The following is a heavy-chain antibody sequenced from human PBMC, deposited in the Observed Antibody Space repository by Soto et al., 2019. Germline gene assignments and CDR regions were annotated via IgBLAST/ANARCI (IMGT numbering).Heavy chain of an antibody. D-gene: IGHD2-15*01. J-gene: IGHJ6*02. CDR2: IIPIFGTP. CDR3: ARDEVVVATGSTTWHYYAGMDV. V-gene: IGHV1-69*12. Sequence: QVQLVQSGAEVKKPGSSVKVSCKASGDTFSSYAISWVRQAPGQGLEWMGGIIPIFGTPNYAQNFQGRVTITGDEATSTAYMEMNSLGSEDTALYYCARDEVVVATGSTTWHYYAGMDVWGQGTTVTVSS. CDR1: GDTFSSYA.